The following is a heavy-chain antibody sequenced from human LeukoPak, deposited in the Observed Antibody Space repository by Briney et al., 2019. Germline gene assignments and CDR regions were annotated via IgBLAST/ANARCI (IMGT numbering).Heavy chain of an antibody. J-gene: IGHJ4*02. V-gene: IGHV3-33*03. CDR3: ATEGRLGL. D-gene: IGHD1-14*01. CDR1: GFTFSSYG. Sequence: GGSLRLSCAASGFTFSSYGMHWVRQAPGKGLEWVALIWYDGTNKYYADSVKGRFTISRDNAKNTLYLQMNSLRAEDTAVYYCATEGRLGLWGQGTLVTVSS. CDR2: IWYDGTNK.